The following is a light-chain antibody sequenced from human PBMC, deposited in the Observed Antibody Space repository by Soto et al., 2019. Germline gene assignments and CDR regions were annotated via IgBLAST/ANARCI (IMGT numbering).Light chain of an antibody. Sequence: ELVLTQSPGTLSLSPGERATLSCRASQSVSRYLAWYQQKPGQAPRLLIYDASNRATGVSARFSGSGSGTDFTLTISSLEPEDFAVYYCQQRNDWRRGTFGQGTRLEIK. J-gene: IGKJ5*01. CDR1: QSVSRY. CDR2: DAS. CDR3: QQRNDWRRGT. V-gene: IGKV3-11*01.